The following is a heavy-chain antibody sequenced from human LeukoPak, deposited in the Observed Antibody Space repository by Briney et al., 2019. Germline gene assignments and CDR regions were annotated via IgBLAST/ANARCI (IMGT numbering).Heavy chain of an antibody. D-gene: IGHD3-9*01. CDR2: ISSSSSYI. J-gene: IGHJ3*02. Sequence: GSLRLSCAASGFTFSSYSMNWVRQAPGKGLEWVSSISSSSSYIYYADSVKGRFTISRDNAKNSLYLQMNSLRAEDTAVYYCASAKGYFDWLGHAFDIWGQGTMVTVSS. CDR1: GFTFSSYS. V-gene: IGHV3-21*01. CDR3: ASAKGYFDWLGHAFDI.